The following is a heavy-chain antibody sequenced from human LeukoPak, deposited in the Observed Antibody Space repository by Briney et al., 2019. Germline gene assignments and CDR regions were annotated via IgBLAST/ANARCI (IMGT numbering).Heavy chain of an antibody. V-gene: IGHV3-23*01. CDR2: ISGGAGST. CDR1: GFTFSHYA. CDR3: AKVPGYYPSVQYFDY. Sequence: PGGSLRLSCAASGFTFSHYAMSWVRQAPGKGLEWVSVISGGAGSTYYADSVKGRFTISRDNSNNTLYLQMNSLRAEDSAVYYCAKVPGYYPSVQYFDYWGQGTLVTVSS. D-gene: IGHD3-9*01. J-gene: IGHJ4*02.